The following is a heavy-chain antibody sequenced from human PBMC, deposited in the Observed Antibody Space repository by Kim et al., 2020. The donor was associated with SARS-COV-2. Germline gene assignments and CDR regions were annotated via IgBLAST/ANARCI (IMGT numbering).Heavy chain of an antibody. J-gene: IGHJ4*02. CDR2: IYYSGST. CDR3: ARLLWFGNYYFDY. CDR1: GGSISSSSYY. D-gene: IGHD3-10*01. Sequence: SETLSLTCTVSGGSISSSSYYWGWIRQPPGKGLEWIGSIYYSGSTYYNPSLKSRVSISVDTSKNQFSLKLSSVTAADTAVYYCARLLWFGNYYFDYWGQGTLVTVSS. V-gene: IGHV4-39*01.